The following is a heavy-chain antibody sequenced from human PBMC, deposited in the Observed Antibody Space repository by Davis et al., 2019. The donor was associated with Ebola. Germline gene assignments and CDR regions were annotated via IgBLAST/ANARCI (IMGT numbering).Heavy chain of an antibody. J-gene: IGHJ6*03. D-gene: IGHD3-3*01. CDR1: GGSISSSNW. CDR3: ARADFGVVKFGTGYYMDV. Sequence: PSETLSLTCAVSGGSISSSNWWSWVRQPPGKGLEWIGEIYHSGSTNYNPSLKSRVTISVDKSKNQFSLKLSSVTAADTAVYYCARADFGVVKFGTGYYMDVWGKGTTVTVSS. CDR2: IYHSGST. V-gene: IGHV4-4*02.